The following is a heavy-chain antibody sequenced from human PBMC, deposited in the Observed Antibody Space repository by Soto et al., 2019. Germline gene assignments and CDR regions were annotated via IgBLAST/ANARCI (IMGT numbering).Heavy chain of an antibody. CDR1: GGSISSYY. J-gene: IGHJ4*02. V-gene: IGHV4-59*01. CDR3: ARGHRSYYYDSSGYWTGFDY. D-gene: IGHD3-22*01. Sequence: SETLSLTCTVSGGSISSYYWSWIRQPPGKGLEWIGYIYYSGSTNYNPSLKSRVTISVDTSKSQFSLKLSSVTAADTAVYYCARGHRSYYYDSSGYWTGFDYWGQGTLVTVSS. CDR2: IYYSGST.